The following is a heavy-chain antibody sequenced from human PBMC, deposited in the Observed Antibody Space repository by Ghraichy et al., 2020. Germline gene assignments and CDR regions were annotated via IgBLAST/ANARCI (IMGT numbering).Heavy chain of an antibody. CDR2: IYYSGST. D-gene: IGHD3-22*01. Sequence: SETLSLTCTVSGGSISSYYWSWIRQPPGKGLEWIGYIYYSGSTNYNPSLKSRVTISVDTSKNQFSLKLSSVTAADTAVYYCARWPWSYYDSSGYYSTDYWGQGTLVTVSS. CDR3: ARWPWSYYDSSGYYSTDY. J-gene: IGHJ4*02. V-gene: IGHV4-59*01. CDR1: GGSISSYY.